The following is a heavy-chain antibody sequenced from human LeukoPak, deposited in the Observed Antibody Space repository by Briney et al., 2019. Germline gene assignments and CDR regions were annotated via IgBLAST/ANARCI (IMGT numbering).Heavy chain of an antibody. CDR3: ARRRYGYDYFDY. V-gene: IGHV4-59*08. CDR1: GGSITSDY. J-gene: IGHJ4*02. Sequence: SETLSLTCTVSGGSITSDYWSWIRQPPGKGLEWIGYIYNSRSSNNNPSLKSRVTISVDTSKNQLSLKLRSVTAADTAVYYCARRRYGYDYFDYWGQGTLVTVSS. CDR2: IYNSRSS. D-gene: IGHD5-12*01.